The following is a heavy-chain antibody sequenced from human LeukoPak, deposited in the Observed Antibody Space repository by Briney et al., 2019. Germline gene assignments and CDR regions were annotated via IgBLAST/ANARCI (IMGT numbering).Heavy chain of an antibody. CDR3: ASSGPQAFDI. Sequence: SETLSLTCAVYGGSFSGYYWSWIRQPPGKGLEWIGEINHSGSTNYNPSLKSRVTISVDTSKDQFSLKLSSVTAADTAVYYCASSGPQAFDIWGQGTMVTVSS. D-gene: IGHD6-25*01. J-gene: IGHJ3*02. CDR2: INHSGST. CDR1: GGSFSGYY. V-gene: IGHV4-34*01.